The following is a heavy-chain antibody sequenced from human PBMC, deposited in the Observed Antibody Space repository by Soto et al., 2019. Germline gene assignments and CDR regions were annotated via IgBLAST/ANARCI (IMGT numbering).Heavy chain of an antibody. Sequence: PGALLTLSCGASEVSSCSYRMNWFRKDPGKGLEWVSSISSGSSYIYYADSVKGRFTISRDNAKNSLYLQMNSLRAEDTAVYYCARDSSSWEYYYSGMAVWGQGTTVTVSS. D-gene: IGHD6-13*01. CDR3: ARDSSSWEYYYSGMAV. V-gene: IGHV3-21*01. J-gene: IGHJ6*02. CDR2: ISSGSSYI. CDR1: EVSSCSYR.